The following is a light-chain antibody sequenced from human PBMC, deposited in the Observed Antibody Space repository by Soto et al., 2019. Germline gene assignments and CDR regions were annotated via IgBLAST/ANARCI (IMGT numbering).Light chain of an antibody. Sequence: QSVLTQPASVSGSPGQSITISCTGTSSDVGGYNYVSWYQQHPGKAPKLMIYEVRNRPSGVSHRFSGSKSGNTASLTISGLQAEDEADYYCSSYSTSGSLWSFGGGTKLTVL. CDR1: SSDVGGYNY. CDR3: SSYSTSGSLWS. CDR2: EVR. V-gene: IGLV2-14*01. J-gene: IGLJ3*02.